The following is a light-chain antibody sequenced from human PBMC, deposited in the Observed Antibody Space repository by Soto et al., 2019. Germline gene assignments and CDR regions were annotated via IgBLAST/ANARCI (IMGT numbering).Light chain of an antibody. Sequence: ESVLTQSPGTLSLSPGERATLSCRASQSVSSNYLAWYQQKPGQPPRLLIYGASTRATGIPDRFSGSGSGTDFTLTISRLEPEDSAVYYCQQYGSSPTRTFGQGTKVEIK. CDR1: QSVSSNY. V-gene: IGKV3-20*01. CDR3: QQYGSSPTRT. CDR2: GAS. J-gene: IGKJ1*01.